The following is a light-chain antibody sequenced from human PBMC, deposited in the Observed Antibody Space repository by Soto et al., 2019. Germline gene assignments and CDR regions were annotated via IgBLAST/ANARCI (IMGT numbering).Light chain of an antibody. V-gene: IGKV3D-20*02. J-gene: IGKJ1*01. Sequence: EIVLTQSPCTLSLSPGERATLSCRASQSVSSSYLAWYQQKPGQAPRLLIYGASSRATGIPDRFSGSGSGTDFTLTISRLEPEDFAVYYCLHRSNWPTFGQGTKV. CDR3: LHRSNWPT. CDR1: QSVSSSY. CDR2: GAS.